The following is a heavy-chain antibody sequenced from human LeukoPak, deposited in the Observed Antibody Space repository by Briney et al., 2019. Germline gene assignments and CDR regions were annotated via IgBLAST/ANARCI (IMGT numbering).Heavy chain of an antibody. J-gene: IGHJ4*02. Sequence: GSVKVSCKASGYTFTGYYMHWVRQAPGQGLEWMGWINPNSGGTNYAQKFQGRVTMTRDTSISTAYMELSRLRSDDTAVYYCARGKSSGWHFDYWVQGTLVTVSS. V-gene: IGHV1-2*02. CDR2: INPNSGGT. CDR3: ARGKSSGWHFDY. CDR1: GYTFTGYY. D-gene: IGHD6-19*01.